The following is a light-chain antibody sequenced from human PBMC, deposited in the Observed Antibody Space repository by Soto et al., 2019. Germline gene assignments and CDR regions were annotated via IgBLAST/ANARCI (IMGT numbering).Light chain of an antibody. CDR3: QQSYTTPYT. Sequence: DIQMTQSPSSLSASVGDRVTISCRASQSVSSNLHWYQQKPGQAPNLLIYTASNLQSGVPSRFNGSGSGTDFTLTSRSLQPEDFATYYCQQSYTTPYTFGQGTKLEIK. J-gene: IGKJ2*01. CDR2: TAS. CDR1: QSVSSN. V-gene: IGKV1-39*01.